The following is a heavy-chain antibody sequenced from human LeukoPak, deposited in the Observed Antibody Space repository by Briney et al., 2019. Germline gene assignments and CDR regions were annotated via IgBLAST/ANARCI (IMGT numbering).Heavy chain of an antibody. Sequence: GGSLRLSCAASGFTFSSYAMHWVRQAPGKGLEWVAVISYDGSNKYYADSVKGRFTISRDNSKNTLYLQMNSLRAEDTAVYYCAKAGYCSSTSCYEFPHYYYYGMDVWGQGTTVTVSS. D-gene: IGHD2-2*01. CDR1: GFTFSSYA. V-gene: IGHV3-30-3*01. CDR3: AKAGYCSSTSCYEFPHYYYYGMDV. J-gene: IGHJ6*02. CDR2: ISYDGSNK.